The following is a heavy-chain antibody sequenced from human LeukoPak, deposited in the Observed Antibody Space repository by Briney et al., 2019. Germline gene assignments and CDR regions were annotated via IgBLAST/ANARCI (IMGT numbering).Heavy chain of an antibody. CDR1: GGSFSGYY. Sequence: PSETLSLTCAVYGGSFSGYYWSWIRQPPGKGLEWIGEINHSGSTNYNPSLKSRVTISVGTSKNQFSLKLSSVTAADTAMYYCARVLGGSDYWGQGTLVTVSS. J-gene: IGHJ4*02. CDR2: INHSGST. CDR3: ARVLGGSDY. V-gene: IGHV4-34*01. D-gene: IGHD7-27*01.